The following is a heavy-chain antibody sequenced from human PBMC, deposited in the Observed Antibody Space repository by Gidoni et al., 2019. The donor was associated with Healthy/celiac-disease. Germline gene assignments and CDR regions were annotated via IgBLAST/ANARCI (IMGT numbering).Heavy chain of an antibody. Sequence: SISSSSYYWGWIRQPPGKGLEWIGSIYYSGSTYYNPSLKSRVTISVDTSKNQFSLKLSPVTAADTAVYYCAREEQLALGAAAGWAGWGQGTLVTVSS. D-gene: IGHD6-13*01. V-gene: IGHV4-39*02. J-gene: IGHJ4*02. CDR3: AREEQLALGAAAGWAG. CDR1: SISSSSYY. CDR2: IYYSGST.